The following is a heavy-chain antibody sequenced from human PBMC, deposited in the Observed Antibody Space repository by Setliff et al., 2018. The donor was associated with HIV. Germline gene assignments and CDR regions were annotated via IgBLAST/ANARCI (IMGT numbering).Heavy chain of an antibody. J-gene: IGHJ6*03. V-gene: IGHV1-69*02. Sequence: VASVKVSCEASRSTFNSHTINWVRQAPGQGLDWMGRIIPILGVANYAQRFQGKVTITADKSTSTAYMELTSLRFDDTAMYYCVRGVQSPPHYSYYYMDVWGEGTMVTVSS. D-gene: IGHD3-3*01. CDR3: VRGVQSPPHYSYYYMDV. CDR2: IIPILGVA. CDR1: RSTFNSHT.